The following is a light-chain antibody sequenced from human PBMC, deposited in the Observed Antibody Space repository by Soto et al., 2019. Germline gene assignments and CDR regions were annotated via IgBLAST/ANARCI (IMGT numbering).Light chain of an antibody. CDR2: EVS. V-gene: IGLV2-14*01. CDR3: SSYTINSFYV. J-gene: IGLJ1*01. CDR1: SRDVGGYNY. Sequence: QSVLTQPASVSGSPGQSITISCTGTSRDVGGYNYVSWYQQHPDKAPKLMIYEVSNRPSGVSNRFSGSKSGNTASLTISGLQAEDEADYYCSSYTINSFYVFGTGTKVTVL.